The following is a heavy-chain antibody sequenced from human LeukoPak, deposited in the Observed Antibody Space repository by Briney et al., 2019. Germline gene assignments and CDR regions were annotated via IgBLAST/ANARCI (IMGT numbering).Heavy chain of an antibody. CDR1: GFTFSSYH. J-gene: IGHJ4*02. V-gene: IGHV3-21*04. CDR3: ARAGLYNWNYEGTAYFDY. D-gene: IGHD1-7*01. CDR2: ISTSSIYI. Sequence: GGSLRLSCEVSGFTFSSYHMNWVRQAPGKGLEWVSFISTSSIYIYYADSVKGRFTISRDNAKNSLYLQMNSLRAEDTALYYCARAGLYNWNYEGTAYFDYWGQGTLVTVSS.